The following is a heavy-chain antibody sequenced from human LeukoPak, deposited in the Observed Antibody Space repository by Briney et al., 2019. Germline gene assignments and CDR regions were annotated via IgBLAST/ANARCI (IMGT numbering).Heavy chain of an antibody. Sequence: PSETLSLTCAVYGGSFSGYYWSWVRQAPGKGLEWVSVIYSGGSTYYADSVKGRFTISRDNSKNTLYLQMNSLRAEDTAVYYCAREYYYDSSGYYWDYWGQGTLVTVSS. V-gene: IGHV3-53*05. CDR3: AREYYYDSSGYYWDY. J-gene: IGHJ4*02. CDR2: IYSGGST. CDR1: GGSFSGYY. D-gene: IGHD3-22*01.